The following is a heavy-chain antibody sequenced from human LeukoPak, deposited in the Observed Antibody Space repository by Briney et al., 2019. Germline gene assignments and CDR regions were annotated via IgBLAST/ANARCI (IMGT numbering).Heavy chain of an antibody. CDR2: ISSSSSYI. V-gene: IGHV3-21*01. J-gene: IGHJ4*02. Sequence: GGSLRLSCAASGFTFSSYSMNWVRQAPGKGLEWVSSISSSSSYIYYADSVKGRFTISRDNAKNSLYLQMNSLRDEDTAVYYCARPLDYYDSSGYYYWGQGTLVTVSS. CDR3: ARPLDYYDSSGYYY. D-gene: IGHD3-22*01. CDR1: GFTFSSYS.